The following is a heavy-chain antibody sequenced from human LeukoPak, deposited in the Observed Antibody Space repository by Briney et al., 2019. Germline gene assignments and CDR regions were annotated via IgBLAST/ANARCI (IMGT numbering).Heavy chain of an antibody. CDR1: GGSISSGGYY. V-gene: IGHV4-31*03. Sequence: SETLSLTCTVSGGSISSGGYYWSWIRQHPGKGLEWIGYIYYSGSTYYNPSLKSRVTISVDTSKNQFSLKLSSVTAADTAVYYCARVAVSSGYFIDYWGQGTLVTVSS. CDR2: IYYSGST. CDR3: ARVAVSSGYFIDY. D-gene: IGHD3-22*01. J-gene: IGHJ4*02.